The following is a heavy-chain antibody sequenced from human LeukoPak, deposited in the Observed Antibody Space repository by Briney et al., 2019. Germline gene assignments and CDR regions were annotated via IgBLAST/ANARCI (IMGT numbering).Heavy chain of an antibody. CDR2: IKLDGSEK. CDR3: ARDQYDTWSRRGNFDS. V-gene: IGHV3-7*03. CDR1: GFTFGKYW. D-gene: IGHD3-3*01. J-gene: IGHJ4*02. Sequence: PGGSLRLSCVVSGFTFGKYWMSWVRQAPGKGLEWVANIKLDGSEKNYVDSVKGRFTISRDNTKSSLYLQMNSLRVEDTAVFYCARDQYDTWSRRGNFDSWGQGTLVIVSS.